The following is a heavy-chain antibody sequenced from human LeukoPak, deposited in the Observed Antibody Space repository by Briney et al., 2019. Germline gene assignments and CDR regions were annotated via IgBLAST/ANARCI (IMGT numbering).Heavy chain of an antibody. CDR2: ISSSGSTI. Sequence: GGSLRLSCAASGFTFSDYYMSWIRQAPGKGLEWVSYISSSGSTIYCADSVKGRFTISRDNAKNSLYLQMNSLRAEDTAVYYCARDESDYDSSGYLSYWGQGTLVTVSS. CDR1: GFTFSDYY. J-gene: IGHJ4*02. CDR3: ARDESDYDSSGYLSY. D-gene: IGHD3-22*01. V-gene: IGHV3-11*01.